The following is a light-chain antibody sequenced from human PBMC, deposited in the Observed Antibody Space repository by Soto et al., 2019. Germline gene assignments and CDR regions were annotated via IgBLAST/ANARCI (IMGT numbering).Light chain of an antibody. CDR2: GVS. CDR3: QQYVTSPLT. CDR1: QSVSSY. J-gene: IGKJ4*01. V-gene: IGKV3-20*01. Sequence: EIVLTQSPGTLSLSPGERATLSCRASQSVSSYLAWYQQKPGQAPRLLIYGVSSRATGIPDRVSGSGSGTDLTLTISRLEPEDFAVYYCQQYVTSPLTFGGGTKVDI.